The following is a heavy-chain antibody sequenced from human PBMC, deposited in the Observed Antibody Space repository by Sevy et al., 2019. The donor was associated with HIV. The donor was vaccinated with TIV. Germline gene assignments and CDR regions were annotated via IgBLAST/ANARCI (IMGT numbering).Heavy chain of an antibody. V-gene: IGHV3-21*01. D-gene: IGHD2-15*01. CDR1: GFTFSSYS. Sequence: GGSLRLSCAASGFTFSSYSMNWVRQAPGKGLEWVSSISSSSSYIYYADSVKGRFTISRDNAKNSLYLQMNSLRAEDTVVYYCARVGYCSGGSCYSDFDYWGQGTLVTVSS. CDR3: ARVGYCSGGSCYSDFDY. CDR2: ISSSSSYI. J-gene: IGHJ4*02.